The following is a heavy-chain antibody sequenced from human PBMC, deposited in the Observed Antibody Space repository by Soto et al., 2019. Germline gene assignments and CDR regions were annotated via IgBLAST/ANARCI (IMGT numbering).Heavy chain of an antibody. V-gene: IGHV1-69*02. D-gene: IGHD1-26*01. CDR1: GGTFSSYT. J-gene: IGHJ4*02. CDR3: ARGVTWAGSY. Sequence: QVQLVQSGAEVKKPGSSVKVSCKASGGTFSSYTISWVRQAPGQGLEWMGRIIPILGIANYAQKFQGRVTLPADKSTSKAYMELSSLRSEDTAVYYCARGVTWAGSYWGQGTLVTVSS. CDR2: IIPILGIA.